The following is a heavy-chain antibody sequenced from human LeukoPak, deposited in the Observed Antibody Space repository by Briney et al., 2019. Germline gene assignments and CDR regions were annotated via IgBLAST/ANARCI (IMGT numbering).Heavy chain of an antibody. J-gene: IGHJ6*02. D-gene: IGHD3-10*01. CDR1: GFXLSSFG. CDR2: ISYSGSLT. Sequence: GGSLRLSCAASGFXLSSFGINWVREAPGKGLEWVSYISYSGSLTDHADSVKGRFTISRDNAKNSLYLQLNSLRDEDTAVYFCAKVIRGGYGMDVWGQGTTVTVSS. CDR3: AKVIRGGYGMDV. V-gene: IGHV3-48*02.